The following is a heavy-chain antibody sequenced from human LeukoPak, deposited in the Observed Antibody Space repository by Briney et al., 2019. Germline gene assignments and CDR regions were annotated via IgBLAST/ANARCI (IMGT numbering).Heavy chain of an antibody. CDR2: FSSSSSYI. J-gene: IGHJ4*02. Sequence: GGSLRLSCAASGFTFSSYSMNWVRQAPGKGLEWVSSFSSSSSYIYYADSLKGRFTISRDNAKNSLYLQMNSLRAEDTAVYYCARRKATTRDLRIDYWGQGTLVTVSS. D-gene: IGHD1-7*01. V-gene: IGHV3-21*01. CDR1: GFTFSSYS. CDR3: ARRKATTRDLRIDY.